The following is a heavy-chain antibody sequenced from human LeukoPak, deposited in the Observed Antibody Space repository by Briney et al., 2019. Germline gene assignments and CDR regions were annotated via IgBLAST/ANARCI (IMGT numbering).Heavy chain of an antibody. CDR1: GFTLSSYA. V-gene: IGHV3-23*01. CDR2: ISGSAGST. CDR3: AKVPPLKYYYDSSGYYYPDY. J-gene: IGHJ4*02. Sequence: GGSLRLSCAASGFTLSSYAMSWVRQAPGKGLEWVSAISGSAGSTYYADSVKGRFTISRDNSKNTLYLQMNSLRAEDTAVYYCAKVPPLKYYYDSSGYYYPDYWGQGTLVTVSS. D-gene: IGHD3-22*01.